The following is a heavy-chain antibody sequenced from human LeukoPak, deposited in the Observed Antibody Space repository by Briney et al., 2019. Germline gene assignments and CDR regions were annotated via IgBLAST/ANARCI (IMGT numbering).Heavy chain of an antibody. CDR3: ARVYRIAAAESCWFDP. J-gene: IGHJ5*02. CDR1: GGSISSSSYY. Sequence: SETLSLTCTVSGGSISSSSYYWGWIRQPPGKGLEWIGSIYYSGSTYYNPSLKSRVTISVDTSKNQFSLKLSSVTAADTAVYYCARVYRIAAAESCWFDPWGQGTLVTVSS. V-gene: IGHV4-39*07. D-gene: IGHD6-13*01. CDR2: IYYSGST.